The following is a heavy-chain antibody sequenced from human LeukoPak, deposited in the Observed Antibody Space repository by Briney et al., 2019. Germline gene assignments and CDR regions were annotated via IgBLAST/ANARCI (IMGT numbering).Heavy chain of an antibody. Sequence: TGGSLRLSCDASGFTFSSYWMSWVRQAPGKGLEWVANIKQDGSEKYYVDSVKGRFTISRDNPKNSLYLQMNNLRAEDTAVYYCASGLGRAIYYGSGRADYWGQGTLVTVSS. D-gene: IGHD3-10*01. CDR2: IKQDGSEK. J-gene: IGHJ4*02. CDR1: GFTFSSYW. CDR3: ASGLGRAIYYGSGRADY. V-gene: IGHV3-7*01.